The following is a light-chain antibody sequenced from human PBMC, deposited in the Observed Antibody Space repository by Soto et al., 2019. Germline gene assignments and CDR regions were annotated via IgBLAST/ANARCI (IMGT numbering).Light chain of an antibody. CDR2: GGS. J-gene: IGKJ5*01. V-gene: IGKV3-20*01. Sequence: EIVLTQSPGTLSLSPGERATLSCRASQSIRSSSLAWYQQKPGQAPRLLIYGGSSRATGIPDRFSGSGSGTDFTLTINRLEPEDFAVYYCQQYGSSITFGQGTRLEIK. CDR3: QQYGSSIT. CDR1: QSIRSSS.